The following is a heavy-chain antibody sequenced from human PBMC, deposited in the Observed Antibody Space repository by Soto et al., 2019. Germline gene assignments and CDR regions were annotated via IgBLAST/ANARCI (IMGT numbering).Heavy chain of an antibody. CDR3: ARRWGDAFDI. J-gene: IGHJ3*02. V-gene: IGHV4-59*08. CDR1: GGSISSYY. CDR2: IYYSGST. Sequence: QVQLQESGPGLVKPSETLSLTCTVSGGSISSYYWSWIRQPPGKGLEWIGYIYYSGSTNYITSLKSRVTISVDTSKNQFSLKLSSVTAADTAVYYCARRWGDAFDIWGQGTMVTVSS. D-gene: IGHD3-16*01.